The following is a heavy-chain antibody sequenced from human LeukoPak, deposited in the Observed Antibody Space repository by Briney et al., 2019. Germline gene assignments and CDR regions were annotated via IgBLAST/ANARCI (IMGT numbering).Heavy chain of an antibody. CDR1: GGSISSYY. CDR3: AATRAYYDILTGYYTDYFDY. J-gene: IGHJ4*02. CDR2: IYYSGGT. D-gene: IGHD3-9*01. V-gene: IGHV4-59*01. Sequence: SETLSLTCTVSGGSISSYYWSWIRQPPGKGLEWIGYIYYSGGTNYNPSLKSRVTISVDTSKNQFSLKLSSVTAADTAVYYCAATRAYYDILTGYYTDYFDYWGQGTLVTVSS.